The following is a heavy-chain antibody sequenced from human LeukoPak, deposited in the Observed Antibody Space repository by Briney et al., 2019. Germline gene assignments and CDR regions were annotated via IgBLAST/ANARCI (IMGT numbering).Heavy chain of an antibody. CDR3: ARGPAYYGSGTYYNHPFDY. D-gene: IGHD3-10*01. CDR2: IDHSGST. Sequence: SETLSLTCAVYGESFSGYYWSWIRQPPGKGLEWIGEIDHSGSTNYNPSLKSQVTISVDTSKNQFSLKLTSVTAADTAVYYCARGPAYYGSGTYYNHPFDYWGQGTLVTVSS. CDR1: GESFSGYY. J-gene: IGHJ4*02. V-gene: IGHV4-34*01.